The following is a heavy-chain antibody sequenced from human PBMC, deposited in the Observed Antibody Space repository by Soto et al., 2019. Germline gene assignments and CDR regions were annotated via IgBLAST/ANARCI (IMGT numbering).Heavy chain of an antibody. Sequence: VGWVRLPRSASGFAFRRYTMNWVRKAPAKRLEWVPSISGSDNNIYSADSVKGRLTIARDNWKNSLYLQMSSLRAEDTAVYYCATIVATIYYYYYGMDGWGQGTTVTVSS. D-gene: IGHD5-12*01. CDR2: ISGSDNNI. CDR1: GFAFRRYT. V-gene: IGHV3-21*01. J-gene: IGHJ6*02. CDR3: ATIVATIYYYYYGMDG.